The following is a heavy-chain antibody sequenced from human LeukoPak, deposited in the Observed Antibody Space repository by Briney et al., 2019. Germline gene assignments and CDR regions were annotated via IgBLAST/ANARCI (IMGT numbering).Heavy chain of an antibody. CDR3: AKEYSFDWFSFDI. J-gene: IGHJ3*02. CDR1: GFTFGTYG. D-gene: IGHD3-9*01. V-gene: IGHV3-30*18. Sequence: GGSLRLSCAASGFTFGTYGMHWVRQAPGKGLEWVAVIPHDGNNKYYADSVKGRFTISRDNSKNRLYLQMNSLRTEDTAVYFCAKEYSFDWFSFDIWGQGTMVTVSS. CDR2: IPHDGNNK.